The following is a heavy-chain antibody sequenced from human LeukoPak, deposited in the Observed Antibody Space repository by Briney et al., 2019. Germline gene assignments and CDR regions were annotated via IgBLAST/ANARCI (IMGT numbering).Heavy chain of an antibody. D-gene: IGHD3-10*01. Sequence: ASVKVSCKAFGYTFTNYAMHWVRQAPGQRLEWMGWITAGNGNTEYSQKFQGRVTINRDTSASTAYMELSSLRSEDTAVYYCARDFVGGLTGMDVWGQGTTVTVFS. CDR1: GYTFTNYA. CDR3: ARDFVGGLTGMDV. J-gene: IGHJ6*02. CDR2: ITAGNGNT. V-gene: IGHV1-3*01.